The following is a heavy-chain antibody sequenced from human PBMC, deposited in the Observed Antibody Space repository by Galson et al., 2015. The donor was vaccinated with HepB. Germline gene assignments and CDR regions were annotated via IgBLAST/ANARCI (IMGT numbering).Heavy chain of an antibody. CDR1: GYTFTGYY. CDR3: ARFLMDRGLTAYYYYGMDV. CDR2: INPNNGGT. V-gene: IGHV1-2*04. D-gene: IGHD3-10*01. J-gene: IGHJ6*02. Sequence: SVKVSCKASGYTFTGYYMHWVRQAPGQGLEWMGWINPNNGGTNYAQKFQGWVTMTRDTSISTAYMELSRLRSDDTAVYYCARFLMDRGLTAYYYYGMDVWGQGTTVTVSS.